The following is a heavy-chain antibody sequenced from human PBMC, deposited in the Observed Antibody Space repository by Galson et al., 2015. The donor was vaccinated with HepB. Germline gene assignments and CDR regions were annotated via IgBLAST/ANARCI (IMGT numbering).Heavy chain of an antibody. D-gene: IGHD4/OR15-4a*01. V-gene: IGHV3-30-3*01. Sequence: SLRLSCAASGFTFSSYAMHWVRQAPGKGLEWVAVISYDGSNKYYADSVKGRFTIPRDNSKNTLYLQMNSLRAEDTAVYYCARGPNYGDYWGQGTLVTVSS. J-gene: IGHJ4*02. CDR3: ARGPNYGDY. CDR2: ISYDGSNK. CDR1: GFTFSSYA.